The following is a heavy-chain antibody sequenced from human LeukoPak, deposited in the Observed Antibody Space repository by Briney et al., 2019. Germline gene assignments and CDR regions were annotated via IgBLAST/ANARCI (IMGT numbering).Heavy chain of an antibody. CDR3: ARRVASANDAFDI. CDR2: ISSGSTYI. Sequence: PGGSLRLSCAASGFTFSGYSMNWVRQAPGKGLEWVSSISSGSTYIYYGDSLKGRFTISRDNAKNSLYLQMNSLRAEDTAVYYCARRVASANDAFDIWGQGTMVTVSS. CDR1: GFTFSGYS. V-gene: IGHV3-21*01. D-gene: IGHD6-13*01. J-gene: IGHJ3*02.